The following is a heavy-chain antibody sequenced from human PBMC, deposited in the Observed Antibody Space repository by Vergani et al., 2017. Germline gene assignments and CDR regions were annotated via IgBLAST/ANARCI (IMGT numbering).Heavy chain of an antibody. CDR2: IIPILGIA. Sequence: QVQLVQSGAEVKKPGSSVKVSCKASGGTFSSYTISWVRQAPGQGLEWMGRIIPILGIANYAQKFQGRVTITADKSTSTAYMELSSLRSEDTAVYYCARDITNSYGMDVWGQGTTVTVSS. CDR1: GGTFSSYT. V-gene: IGHV1-69*08. J-gene: IGHJ6*02. D-gene: IGHD1-14*01. CDR3: ARDITNSYGMDV.